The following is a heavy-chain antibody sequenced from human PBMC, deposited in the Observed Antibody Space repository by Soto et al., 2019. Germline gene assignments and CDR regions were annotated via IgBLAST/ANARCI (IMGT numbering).Heavy chain of an antibody. J-gene: IGHJ4*02. CDR2: MSYDGSDT. CDR3: TIVRVADSALDH. CDR1: G. V-gene: IGHV3-30*02. Sequence: GMHWVRQTPGKVLEWVAFMSYDGSDTFYADSVKGRFTISRDNSKNTLFLHMSNLRAEDTAMYYCTIVRVADSALDHWGQGTLVTVSS. D-gene: IGHD3-10*02.